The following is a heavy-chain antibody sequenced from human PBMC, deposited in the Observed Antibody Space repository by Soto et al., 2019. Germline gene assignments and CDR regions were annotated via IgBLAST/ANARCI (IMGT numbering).Heavy chain of an antibody. CDR3: GRLRAHTYDV. V-gene: IGHV4-31*03. Sequence: LSGKSIVPGGCLSIGKYYWHWSQHHPGKGLEWIGYIYYSGSAYYNPSHKSRVTISIDTSNSQYALMLSSATAAAMPLDYSGRLRAHTYDV. D-gene: IGHD2-2*02. CDR2: IYYSGSA. J-gene: IGHJ6*01. CDR1: GGCLSIGKYY.